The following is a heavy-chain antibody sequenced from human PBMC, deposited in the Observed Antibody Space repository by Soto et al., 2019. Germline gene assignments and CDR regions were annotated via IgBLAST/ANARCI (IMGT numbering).Heavy chain of an antibody. CDR1: GYTFRNYG. J-gene: IGHJ4*02. CDR2: VSAYNRNS. D-gene: IGHD1-26*01. Sequence: QVQLVQSGSEVKKPGASVRVTCKASGYTFRNYGISWVREAPGQGLEWMGWVSAYNRNSNYAQKFEDSVIMTADTATSTAYLELRGLRSDDTAIYYGARDRQWEPLLYWGQGTLVTVSS. V-gene: IGHV1-18*01. CDR3: ARDRQWEPLLY.